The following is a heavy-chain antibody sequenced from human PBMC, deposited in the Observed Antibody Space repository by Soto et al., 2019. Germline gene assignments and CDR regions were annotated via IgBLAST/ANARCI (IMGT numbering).Heavy chain of an antibody. CDR3: TRGSASGAFDY. Sequence: EVQLLESGGDLLQPGGSLRLSCAASGFIFSSYAMGWVRQAPGKGLEWVSAIRGRGGTIYYADSVKGRFTISRDNSKNTLYLQMNTLRGQDSAVYYCTRGSASGAFDYWGQGALVTVSS. J-gene: IGHJ4*02. CDR1: GFIFSSYA. D-gene: IGHD2-8*02. CDR2: IRGRGGTI. V-gene: IGHV3-23*01.